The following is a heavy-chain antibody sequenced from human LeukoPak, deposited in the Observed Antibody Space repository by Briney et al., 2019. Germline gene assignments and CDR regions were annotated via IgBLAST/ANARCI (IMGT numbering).Heavy chain of an antibody. D-gene: IGHD3-10*01. CDR2: IYYSGST. CDR1: VGSISSYY. V-gene: IGHV4-59*01. Sequence: SETLSLTCTVSVGSISSYYWSWIRPPPGKGLEWIGYIYYSGSTNYNPSLKRRVTISVDTSKNQFSLKLSSVTAADTAVYYCARNYGSGNYYYYYYYMDVWGKGTTVTVSS. CDR3: ARNYGSGNYYYYYYYMDV. J-gene: IGHJ6*03.